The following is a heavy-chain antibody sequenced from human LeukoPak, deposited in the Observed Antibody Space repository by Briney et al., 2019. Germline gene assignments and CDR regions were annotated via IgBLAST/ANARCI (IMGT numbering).Heavy chain of an antibody. Sequence: GGSLRLSCAASGFTFSSYAMSWVRQAPGKGLEWVSAISGSGGSTYYADSVKGRFTISRDNSKNTLYLQMNSLRAEDTAVYYCAKGSGITIFGVVDAFDIWGQGTMVTVSS. CDR1: GFTFSSYA. CDR2: ISGSGGST. CDR3: AKGSGITIFGVVDAFDI. J-gene: IGHJ3*02. V-gene: IGHV3-23*01. D-gene: IGHD3-3*01.